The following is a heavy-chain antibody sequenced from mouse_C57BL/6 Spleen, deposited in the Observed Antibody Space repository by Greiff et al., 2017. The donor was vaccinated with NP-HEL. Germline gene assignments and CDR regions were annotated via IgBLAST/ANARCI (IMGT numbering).Heavy chain of an antibody. CDR1: GYTFTSYG. CDR3: ASETTVVADFDY. CDR2: IYPRSGNT. D-gene: IGHD1-1*01. V-gene: IGHV1-81*01. J-gene: IGHJ2*01. Sequence: QVHVKQSGAELARPGASVKLSCKASGYTFTSYGISWVKQRPGQGLEWIGEIYPRSGNTYYNEKFKGKATLTADKSSSTAYMELRSLTSEDSAVYFCASETTVVADFDYWGQGTTLTVSS.